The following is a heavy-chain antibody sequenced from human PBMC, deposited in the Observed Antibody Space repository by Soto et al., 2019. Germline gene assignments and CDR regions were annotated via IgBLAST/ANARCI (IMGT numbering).Heavy chain of an antibody. CDR2: IYYSGST. Sequence: PSETLSLTCTVSGGSISSYYWSWIRQPPGKGLEWIGYIYYSGSTNYNPSLKSRVTISVDTSKNQFSLKLSSVTAADTAVYYCARHAYDILTGYSSPFDYWGQGTLVTVSS. D-gene: IGHD3-9*01. V-gene: IGHV4-59*08. CDR3: ARHAYDILTGYSSPFDY. J-gene: IGHJ4*02. CDR1: GGSISSYY.